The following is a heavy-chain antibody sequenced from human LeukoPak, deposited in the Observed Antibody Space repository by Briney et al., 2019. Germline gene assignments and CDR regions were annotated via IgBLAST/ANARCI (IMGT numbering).Heavy chain of an antibody. Sequence: GGSLRLSCAASGFTFSNYDIHWVRQAPGKGLEWVAVIWYDGSNKYYADSVKGRFTISRDNSKNSLYLQMNSLRAEDTAVYYCARDPAHSGSGGYTWYFDYGGKGTLVTVSS. CDR3: ARDPAHSGSGGYTWYFDY. V-gene: IGHV3-33*01. CDR1: GFTFSNYD. J-gene: IGHJ4*02. D-gene: IGHD6-19*01. CDR2: IWYDGSNK.